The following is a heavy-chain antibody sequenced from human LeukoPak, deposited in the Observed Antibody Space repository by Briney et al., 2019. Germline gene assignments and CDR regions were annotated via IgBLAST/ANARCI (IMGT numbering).Heavy chain of an antibody. Sequence: PSETLSLTCTVSGGSINNYYWSWIRQPAGKGLEWIGRIYTSGSTDYNPSLKSRVTISKDTSKNEFSLKLSSVTAADTAVYYCARDSPPAYCSGGSCYFDYWGQGTLVTVSS. CDR1: GGSINNYY. CDR3: ARDSPPAYCSGGSCYFDY. CDR2: IYTSGST. V-gene: IGHV4-4*07. D-gene: IGHD2-15*01. J-gene: IGHJ4*02.